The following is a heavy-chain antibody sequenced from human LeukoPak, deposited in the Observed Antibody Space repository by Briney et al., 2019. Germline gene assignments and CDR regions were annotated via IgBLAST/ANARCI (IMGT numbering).Heavy chain of an antibody. Sequence: ASVKVSCKASGYTFTSYYMHWVRQAPGQGLEWMGIINPSGGSTSYAQKFQGRVTMTRDTSTSTVYMELSSLRSEDTAVYYCARDAGYSYGENNDAFDIWGQGTMVTVFS. J-gene: IGHJ3*02. CDR1: GYTFTSYY. CDR2: INPSGGST. D-gene: IGHD5-18*01. CDR3: ARDAGYSYGENNDAFDI. V-gene: IGHV1-46*01.